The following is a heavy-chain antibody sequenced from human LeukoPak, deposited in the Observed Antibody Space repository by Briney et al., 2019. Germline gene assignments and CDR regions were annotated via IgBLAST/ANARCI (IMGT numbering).Heavy chain of an antibody. D-gene: IGHD4-17*01. CDR3: ARDRLSYGDNPYFDY. V-gene: IGHV3-74*01. CDR2: INSDGSST. CDR1: GFTFSSYW. Sequence: PGGSLRLSCAASGFTFSSYWMHWVRQAPGKGLVWVSRINSDGSSTSYADSVKGRFTISRDNAKNTLYLQMNSLRAEDTAVYYCARDRLSYGDNPYFDYWGQGTLVTVSS. J-gene: IGHJ4*02.